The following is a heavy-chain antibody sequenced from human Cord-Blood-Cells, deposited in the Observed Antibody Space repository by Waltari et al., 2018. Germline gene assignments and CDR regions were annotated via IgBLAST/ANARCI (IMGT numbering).Heavy chain of an antibody. J-gene: IGHJ4*02. V-gene: IGHV4-39*01. CDR1: GGSISSSSYY. Sequence: QLQLQESGPGLVKPSETLSLTCTVSGGSISSSSYYWGCIRQPPGKGLEWIGSIYYSGGTYNTRSLKSRVTISVDTSKNQFSLKLGSVTAADTAVYYCASPGSSTGIDYWGQGTLVTVSS. D-gene: IGHD3-9*01. CDR2: IYYSGGT. CDR3: ASPGSSTGIDY.